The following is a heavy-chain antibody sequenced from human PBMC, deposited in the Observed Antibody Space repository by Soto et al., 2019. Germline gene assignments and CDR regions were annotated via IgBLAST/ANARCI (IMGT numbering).Heavy chain of an antibody. Sequence: LXLSCEASVFSFSSFAMNWVRQAPGRGLEWVSYIGDDGASIYYADSLKGRFTISRDNAKNSLSLQMNNLRAEDTAVYYCARENSVQAWLHHFDHWGLGTLVTVSS. CDR1: VFSFSSFA. J-gene: IGHJ4*02. D-gene: IGHD5-18*01. CDR3: ARENSVQAWLHHFDH. CDR2: IGDDGASI. V-gene: IGHV3-48*03.